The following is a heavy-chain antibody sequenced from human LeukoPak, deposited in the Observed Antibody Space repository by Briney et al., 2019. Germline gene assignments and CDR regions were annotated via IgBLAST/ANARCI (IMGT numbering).Heavy chain of an antibody. V-gene: IGHV4-34*01. J-gene: IGHJ6*02. CDR3: ARGHYSGSYYPYYYYGMDV. CDR2: INHSGST. D-gene: IGHD1-26*01. CDR1: GGSFSGYY. Sequence: SETLSLTCAVYGGSFSGYYWSWIRQPPGKGLEWIGEINHSGSTNYNPSLKSRVTISVDTSKNQFSLKLSSVTAADTAVYYCARGHYSGSYYPYYYYGMDVWGQGTTVTVSS.